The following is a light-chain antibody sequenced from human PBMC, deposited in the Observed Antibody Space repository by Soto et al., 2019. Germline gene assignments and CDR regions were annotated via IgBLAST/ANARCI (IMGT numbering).Light chain of an antibody. CDR3: QQYNNWPPET. J-gene: IGKJ1*01. V-gene: IGKV3-15*01. CDR2: GAS. Sequence: EIALTHSPFTLPYSPGEGGPLSFRXXQSVRSSHLAWYQQMPGQAPRLLIYGASNRATGIPARFSGSGSGTEFTLTISSLQSEDFAVYYCQQYNNWPPETFGQGTKVDIK. CDR1: QSVRSSH.